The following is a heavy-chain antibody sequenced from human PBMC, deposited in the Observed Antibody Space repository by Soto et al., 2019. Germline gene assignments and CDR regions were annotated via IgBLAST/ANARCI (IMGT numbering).Heavy chain of an antibody. D-gene: IGHD1-1*01. V-gene: IGHV4-59*08. CDR1: GGSISSYY. Sequence: SETLSLTCTVSGGSISSYYWSWIRQPPGKGLEWIGYIYYSGSTNYNPSLKSRVTISVDTSKNQFSLKLSSVTAADTAVYYCARHCPLLIERWFGPWGQGTLVTVSS. CDR3: ARHCPLLIERWFGP. J-gene: IGHJ5*02. CDR2: IYYSGST.